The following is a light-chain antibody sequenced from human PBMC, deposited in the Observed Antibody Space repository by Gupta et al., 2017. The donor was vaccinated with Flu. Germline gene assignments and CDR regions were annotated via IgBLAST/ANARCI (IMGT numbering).Light chain of an antibody. V-gene: IGLV3-21*03. CDR1: NIGSKS. CDR2: DDT. J-gene: IGLJ2*01. Sequence: SYVLTQPPSVSVAPGKTARITCGGNNIGSKSVHWHQQKPGQAPVLVVYDDTDRPSGIPERFAGSNSGNTATLTISRVEAGDEADDYCQVWDSSSDHVVFGGGTKLTVL. CDR3: QVWDSSSDHVV.